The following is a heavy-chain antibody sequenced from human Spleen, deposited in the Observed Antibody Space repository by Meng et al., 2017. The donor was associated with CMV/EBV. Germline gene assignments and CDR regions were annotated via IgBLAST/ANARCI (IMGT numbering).Heavy chain of an antibody. Sequence: GESLKISCAASGFTFSSYGMHWVRQAPGKGLEWVSGIRGSGATTYYADSVRGRFTISRDNSKNTLYLQMDSLRVEDTAIYYCAKDKMVIRPYYFDVWGPGTLVTVSS. J-gene: IGHJ4*02. D-gene: IGHD3-16*01. CDR3: AKDKMVIRPYYFDV. CDR2: IRGSGATT. CDR1: GFTFSSYG. V-gene: IGHV3-23*01.